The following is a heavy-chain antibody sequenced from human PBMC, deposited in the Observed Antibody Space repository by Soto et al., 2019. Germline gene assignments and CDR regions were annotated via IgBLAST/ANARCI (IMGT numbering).Heavy chain of an antibody. J-gene: IGHJ5*02. V-gene: IGHV3-66*01. CDR3: AKAEYYDFWSGYYTPGWFDP. Sequence: GGSLRLSCSASGFTVSSNYMSWVRQVPGKGLEWVSVIYAGGNIHYADSVEGRFTISRDNSNNMLCLQMNSLRAEDTAVYYCAKAEYYDFWSGYYTPGWFDPWGQGT. CDR1: GFTVSSNY. CDR2: IYAGGNI. D-gene: IGHD3-3*01.